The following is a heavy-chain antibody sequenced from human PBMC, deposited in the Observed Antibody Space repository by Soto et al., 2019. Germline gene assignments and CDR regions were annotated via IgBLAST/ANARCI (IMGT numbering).Heavy chain of an antibody. Sequence: EVQLVESGGGLVQPGGSLRLSCAASGFTVSSYRMSWVRQAPGKGLEWVSVIYSAGSADFADSVKGRFTISRDNSTNTLYLQMSSLRAEDTAVYYCARVPSSSYHYFDYWGQGTLVTVSS. V-gene: IGHV3-66*01. D-gene: IGHD6-13*01. CDR3: ARVPSSSYHYFDY. J-gene: IGHJ4*02. CDR2: IYSAGSA. CDR1: GFTVSSYR.